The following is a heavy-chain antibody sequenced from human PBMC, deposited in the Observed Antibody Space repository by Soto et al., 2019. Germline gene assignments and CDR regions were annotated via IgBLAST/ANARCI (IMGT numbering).Heavy chain of an antibody. Sequence: QLQLQESGPGLVKPSETLSLTCTVSVGSISSTRYYWGWIRQPPGKGREWIGSIDYSGNTYYNPSLNIRVAIYVATYKSEFSLRLISVNDANTDVYYCARHWINTPWAAFDIWGQGTMVTVSS. J-gene: IGHJ3*02. CDR1: VGSISSTRYY. V-gene: IGHV4-39*01. D-gene: IGHD2-2*02. CDR3: ARHWINTPWAAFDI. CDR2: IDYSGNT.